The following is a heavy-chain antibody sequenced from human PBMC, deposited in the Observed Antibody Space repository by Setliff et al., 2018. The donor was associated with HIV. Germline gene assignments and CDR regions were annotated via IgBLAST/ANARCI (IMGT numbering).Heavy chain of an antibody. CDR3: ATYLSDNYLDGAFDI. CDR1: GASVSTTGYY. CDR2: TFYSGST. D-gene: IGHD3-3*01. V-gene: IGHV4-39*02. Sequence: SETLSLTCTVSGASVSTTGYYWGWLRQSPGKGLQWIGTTFYSGSTYYNPSLKSRVTISLDTSNNDFSLTLTSVTAADTSLYFCATYLSDNYLDGAFDIWGRGTMVTVS. J-gene: IGHJ3*02.